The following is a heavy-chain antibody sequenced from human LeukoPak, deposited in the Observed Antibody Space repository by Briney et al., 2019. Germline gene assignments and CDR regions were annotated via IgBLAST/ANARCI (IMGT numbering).Heavy chain of an antibody. CDR2: INPNSGGT. J-gene: IGHJ3*02. Sequence: GASVKVSCKASGYTFIGYYMHGVRQAPGQGLEGMGWINPNSGGTNYAQKFQGRVTMTRDTSISTAYMELSRLRVDDTAVYYCARAWELRGDAFDIWGQGTMVTVSS. CDR1: GYTFIGYY. V-gene: IGHV1-2*02. D-gene: IGHD1-26*01. CDR3: ARAWELRGDAFDI.